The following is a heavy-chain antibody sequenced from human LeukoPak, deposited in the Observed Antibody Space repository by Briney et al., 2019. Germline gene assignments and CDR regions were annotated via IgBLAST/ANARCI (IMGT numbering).Heavy chain of an antibody. Sequence: GGSLRLSCATTGFIFNNFVMHWVRQAPGEGLEWVALMPYDGSDKYYADSVKGRFTISRDNSKNTLYLQMNSLRVEDTAIYYCARDLKMKYCDFWGQGTLVTVSS. CDR2: MPYDGSDK. D-gene: IGHD5-24*01. J-gene: IGHJ4*02. V-gene: IGHV3-33*05. CDR3: ARDLKMKYCDF. CDR1: GFIFNNFV.